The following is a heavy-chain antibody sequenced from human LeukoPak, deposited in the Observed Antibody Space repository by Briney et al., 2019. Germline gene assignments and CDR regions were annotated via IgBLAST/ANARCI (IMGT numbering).Heavy chain of an antibody. CDR1: GFIFRKYS. V-gene: IGHV3-48*01. Sequence: TGGSLRLSCAASGFIFRKYSMSWVRQAPGKGLEWVSHISSSSDATLYADSVRGRFTISRDNAKNSLYLQMNSLRVEDTATYYCAKGWEVGANRQDYYYYGMDVWGQGTTVTVSS. CDR3: AKGWEVGANRQDYYYYGMDV. CDR2: ISSSSDAT. D-gene: IGHD1-26*01. J-gene: IGHJ6*02.